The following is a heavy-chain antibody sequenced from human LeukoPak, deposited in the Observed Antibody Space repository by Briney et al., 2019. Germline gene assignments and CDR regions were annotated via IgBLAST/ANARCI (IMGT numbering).Heavy chain of an antibody. D-gene: IGHD1-26*01. CDR1: GGSFSGYY. CDR3: ATYSGTSWDAFDI. CDR2: INHSGST. V-gene: IGHV4-34*01. Sequence: SETLSLTCAVYGGSFSGYYWNWIRQPPGKGLEWIGEINHSGSTNYNPSLKSRVTISVDTSKNQFSLKLSSVTATDTAVYYCATYSGTSWDAFDIWGQGTMVTVS. J-gene: IGHJ3*02.